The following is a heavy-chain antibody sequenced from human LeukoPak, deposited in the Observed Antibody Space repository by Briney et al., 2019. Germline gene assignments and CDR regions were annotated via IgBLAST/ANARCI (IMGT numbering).Heavy chain of an antibody. CDR2: ISGSSGNT. D-gene: IGHD6-19*01. CDR1: GFRFSSYA. Sequence: PGGSLRLSCAASGFRFSSYAMSWVRQAPGKGLEWVSAISGSSGNTYYADSVKGRFTISRDNSKDTLYLQMNSLGVEDTAIYYCAKGKTGAGTGGHNFDYWGQGTLVTISS. CDR3: AKGKTGAGTGGHNFDY. V-gene: IGHV3-23*01. J-gene: IGHJ4*02.